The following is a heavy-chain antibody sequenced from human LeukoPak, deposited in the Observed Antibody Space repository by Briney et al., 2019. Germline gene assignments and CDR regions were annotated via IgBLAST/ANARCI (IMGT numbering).Heavy chain of an antibody. D-gene: IGHD2-21*02. V-gene: IGHV1-2*02. CDR3: ARDADYCGGDCYSEYFQH. J-gene: IGHJ1*01. Sequence: ASVKVSCKASGYTFTGYYMHWVRQAPGQGLEWMGWINPNSGGTNYAQKFQGRVTMTRDTSISTAYMELSRLRSDDTAVYYCARDADYCGGDCYSEYFQHWGQGTLVTVSS. CDR2: INPNSGGT. CDR1: GYTFTGYY.